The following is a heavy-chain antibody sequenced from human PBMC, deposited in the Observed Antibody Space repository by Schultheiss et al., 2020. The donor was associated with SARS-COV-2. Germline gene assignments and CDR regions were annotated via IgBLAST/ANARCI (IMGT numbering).Heavy chain of an antibody. Sequence: SQTLSLTCTVSGDSPRSYYWTWVRQPPGKGLEWIGYISNTGSTKYNPSLKSRVTISEDTSKKEFSLNLESVTAADTAVYYCARSDRGYSGAIYYGMDVWGQGTTVTVSS. CDR1: GDSPRSYY. CDR3: ARSDRGYSGAIYYGMDV. J-gene: IGHJ6*02. V-gene: IGHV4-59*01. D-gene: IGHD5-12*01. CDR2: ISNTGST.